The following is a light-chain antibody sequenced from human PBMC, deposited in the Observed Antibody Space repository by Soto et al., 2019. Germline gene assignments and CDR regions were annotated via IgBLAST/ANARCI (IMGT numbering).Light chain of an antibody. CDR2: GAS. J-gene: IGKJ1*01. Sequence: EIVMTQSPATLSVSPGERATLSCRASQSVSSKLAWYQQKPGQAPRLLIYGASTRATGIPARFSGSGSGTEFTLTVSSLQSEDFAVYYCQQYNNWPQRTFGQGTKVEIK. CDR1: QSVSSK. V-gene: IGKV3-15*01. CDR3: QQYNNWPQRT.